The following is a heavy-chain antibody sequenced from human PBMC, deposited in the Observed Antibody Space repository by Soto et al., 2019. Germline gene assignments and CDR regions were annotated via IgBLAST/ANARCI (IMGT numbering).Heavy chain of an antibody. CDR1: GGSISGSHYH. V-gene: IGHV4-39*01. Sequence: PSETLSLTCAVSGGSISGSHYHWGWIRQPPGKGLEWIGSIHYTGKHYYNPSLRSRVTIYVDTSKNEFSRNLNSVNAEDTAVNYCAITPGIEVACSDYWGQGTLFTVSS. CDR3: AITPGIEVACSDY. CDR2: IHYTGKH. D-gene: IGHD6-19*01. J-gene: IGHJ4*02.